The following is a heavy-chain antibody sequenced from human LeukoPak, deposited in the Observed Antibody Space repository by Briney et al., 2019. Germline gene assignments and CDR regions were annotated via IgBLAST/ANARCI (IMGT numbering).Heavy chain of an antibody. CDR3: ARVRLCSGGTCTFGGRGVLDI. CDR1: GFTFSDHY. V-gene: IGHV3-72*01. Sequence: PGGSLRLSCAASGFTFSDHYMDWVRQAPGKGLEWVGRIKNKANSYYTEYAASVKGRFTISRDDSKNSVYLQMDSLRTEDTAVYYCARVRLCSGGTCTFGGRGVLDIWGLGAMVTVSS. CDR2: IKNKANSYYT. J-gene: IGHJ3*02. D-gene: IGHD2-15*01.